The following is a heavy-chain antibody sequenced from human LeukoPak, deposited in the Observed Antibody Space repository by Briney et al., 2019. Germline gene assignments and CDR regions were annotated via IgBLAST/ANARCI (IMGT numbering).Heavy chain of an antibody. CDR3: ARGNYYDSSGYYRFDAFDI. D-gene: IGHD3-22*01. CDR2: ISSSGSTI. V-gene: IGHV3-48*03. CDR1: GFSFSSYG. J-gene: IGHJ3*02. Sequence: GGSLRLSCAASGFSFSSYGMNWVRQAPGRGLEWVSYISSSGSTIYYADSVKGRFTISRDNAKNSLYLQMNSLRAEDTAVYYCARGNYYDSSGYYRFDAFDIWGQGTIVSVSS.